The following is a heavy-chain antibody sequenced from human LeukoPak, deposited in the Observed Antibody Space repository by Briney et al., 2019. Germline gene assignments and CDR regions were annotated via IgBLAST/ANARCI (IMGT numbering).Heavy chain of an antibody. V-gene: IGHV1-8*01. J-gene: IGHJ5*02. D-gene: IGHD2-2*01. CDR2: MNPNSGNT. CDR1: GYTFTSYD. Sequence: ASVTVSCKASGYTFTSYDINWVRQAPGQGLEWMGWMNPNSGNTGYAQKFQGRVTTTRNTSISTAYMELSSLRSEDTAVYYCAREVVVVPAARDWFDPWGQGTLVTVSS. CDR3: AREVVVVPAARDWFDP.